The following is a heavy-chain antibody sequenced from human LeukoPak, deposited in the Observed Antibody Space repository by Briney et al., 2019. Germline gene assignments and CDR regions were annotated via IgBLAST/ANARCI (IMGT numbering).Heavy chain of an antibody. Sequence: GGSLRLSCAASGFTFSSYAMSWVRQAPGKGLEWVSAISGSGGSTYYADSVKGRFTISRDNSKNTLYLRMNSLRAEDTAVYYCAKSFRGRHYYYGMDVWGQGTTVTVSS. CDR2: ISGSGGST. CDR3: AKSFRGRHYYYGMDV. J-gene: IGHJ6*02. V-gene: IGHV3-23*01. CDR1: GFTFSSYA.